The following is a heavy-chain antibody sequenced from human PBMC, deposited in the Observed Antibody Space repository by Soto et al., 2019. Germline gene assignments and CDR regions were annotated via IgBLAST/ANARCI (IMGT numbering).Heavy chain of an antibody. CDR2: IFYTGST. V-gene: IGHV4-59*11. Sequence: KTSETLSLTCTVSGGSISCHYWIWIRQSPGKGLEWIGYIFYTGSTNYNPSLKSRVTLSADTSKNQFSLTLSSVTAADAAVYYCARVGSSGWSPDYWGPGTLVTVSS. J-gene: IGHJ4*02. D-gene: IGHD6-19*01. CDR3: ARVGSSGWSPDY. CDR1: GGSISCHY.